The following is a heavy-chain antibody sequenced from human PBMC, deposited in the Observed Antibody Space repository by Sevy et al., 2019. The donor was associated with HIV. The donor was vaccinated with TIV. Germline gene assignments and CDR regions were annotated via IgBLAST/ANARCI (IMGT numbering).Heavy chain of an antibody. CDR2: ISAYNGNK. V-gene: IGHV1-18*04. J-gene: IGHJ4*02. D-gene: IGHD2-2*01. CDR3: AGGGELGYCSSTSCYPFDY. CDR1: GYTFTSYG. Sequence: ASVKVSCKASGYTFTSYGISWVRQAPGQGLEWMGWISAYNGNKNYAQKFQGRVTMTTDTSTSTAYMELRSLRSDDTAVYYCAGGGELGYCSSTSCYPFDYWGQGTLVTVSS.